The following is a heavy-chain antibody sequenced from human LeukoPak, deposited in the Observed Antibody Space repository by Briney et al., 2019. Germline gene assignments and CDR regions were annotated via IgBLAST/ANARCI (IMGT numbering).Heavy chain of an antibody. CDR1: VYTFTGYY. CDR2: INPNSGGT. Sequence: GASVKVSCKASVYTFTGYYMHWVRQAPGQGLEWMGWINPNSGGTNYAQKFQGRVTMTRDTSISTAYMELSRLRSDDTAVYYCARFPQEYDFLSGPDYWGQGTLVTVSS. J-gene: IGHJ4*02. D-gene: IGHD3-3*01. V-gene: IGHV1-2*02. CDR3: ARFPQEYDFLSGPDY.